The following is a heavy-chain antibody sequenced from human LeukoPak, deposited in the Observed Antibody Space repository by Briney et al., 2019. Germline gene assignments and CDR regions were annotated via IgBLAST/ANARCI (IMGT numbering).Heavy chain of an antibody. V-gene: IGHV1-2*02. CDR1: GYTFTGHY. CDR3: AREVDYYDSSGSTAEYFQH. D-gene: IGHD3-22*01. Sequence: ASVKVSCKASGYTFTGHYMHWVRQAPGQGLEWMGWINPNSGGTNYAQKFQGRVTMTRDTSITTAYMELSRLKSDDTAVYYCAREVDYYDSSGSTAEYFQHWGQGTLVTVSS. CDR2: INPNSGGT. J-gene: IGHJ1*01.